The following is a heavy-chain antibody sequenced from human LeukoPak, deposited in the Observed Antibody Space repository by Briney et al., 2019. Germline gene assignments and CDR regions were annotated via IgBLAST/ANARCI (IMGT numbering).Heavy chain of an antibody. D-gene: IGHD6-19*01. V-gene: IGHV3-23*01. CDR2: ISGSGGSP. J-gene: IGHJ4*02. CDR1: GFTFSSYA. Sequence: GGSLRLSCAASGFTFSSYAMSWVRQAPGKGLEWVSAISGSGGSPYYADSVKGRFTISRDNSKNTLYLQMNSLRAEDTAVYYCAKDRDNAVAGSIVYWGQGTLVTVSS. CDR3: AKDRDNAVAGSIVY.